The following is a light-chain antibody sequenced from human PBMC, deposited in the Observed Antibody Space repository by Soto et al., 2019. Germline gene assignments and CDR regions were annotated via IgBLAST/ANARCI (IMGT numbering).Light chain of an antibody. CDR3: QQYDVWPALT. J-gene: IGKJ4*01. Sequence: EKALTQSPVTLSLSPGERATLSCRASQSVSSNLAWYQQRPGQAPRLLIYGASTRASGVPDRFSGSGSGTEFILTISSLQSEDSAVYYCQQYDVWPALTLGGGTKVDIK. V-gene: IGKV3-15*01. CDR1: QSVSSN. CDR2: GAS.